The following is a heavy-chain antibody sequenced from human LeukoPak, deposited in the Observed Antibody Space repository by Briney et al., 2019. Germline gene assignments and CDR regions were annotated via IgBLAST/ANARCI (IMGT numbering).Heavy chain of an antibody. V-gene: IGHV3-30*18. CDR2: ISYDGSNK. Sequence: GGSLRLSCAASGFTFSSYGMHWVRQAPGKGLEWVAVISYDGSNKYYADSVKGRFTISRDNSKNTLYLQMNSLRAEDTAVYYCAKVLSFYYGSGSPFDYWGQGTLATVSS. D-gene: IGHD3-10*01. J-gene: IGHJ4*02. CDR3: AKVLSFYYGSGSPFDY. CDR1: GFTFSSYG.